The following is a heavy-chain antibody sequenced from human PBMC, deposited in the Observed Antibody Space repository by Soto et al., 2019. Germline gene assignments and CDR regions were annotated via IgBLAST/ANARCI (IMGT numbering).Heavy chain of an antibody. V-gene: IGHV1-46*01. CDR1: GYTFTIYY. CDR2: INPSGGSA. Sequence: ASVKVSCKASGYTFTIYYMHWVLQAPGQGLEWMGIINPSGGSASYAQKFQGRVTMTRDTSTSTVYMELSSLRSEDTAVYYCAREGAAAGTPNWFDPWGQGTLVTVS. D-gene: IGHD6-13*01. CDR3: AREGAAAGTPNWFDP. J-gene: IGHJ5*02.